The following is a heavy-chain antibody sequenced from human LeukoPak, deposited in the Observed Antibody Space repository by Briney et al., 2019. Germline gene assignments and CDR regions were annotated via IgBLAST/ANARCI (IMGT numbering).Heavy chain of an antibody. CDR1: GYSFTSYW. CDR2: IDPSDSYT. CDR3: ARRGIIGGSYYF. Sequence: GESLKISCKTSGYSFTSYWIGWVRQMPGKGLEWMGRIDPSDSYTDYSPSFQGHVTISADKSISTAYLQWTSLKASDTAMYYCARRGIIGGSYYFWGQGTLVTVPS. D-gene: IGHD1-26*01. V-gene: IGHV5-10-1*01. J-gene: IGHJ4*02.